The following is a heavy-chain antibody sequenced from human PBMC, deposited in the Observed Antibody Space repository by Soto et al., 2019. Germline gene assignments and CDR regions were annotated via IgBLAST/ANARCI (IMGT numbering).Heavy chain of an antibody. CDR3: VKDWYRTVYGEPRVSAFDV. D-gene: IGHD1-1*01. V-gene: IGHV3-30*18. J-gene: IGHJ3*01. CDR2: SSHDGSNT. CDR1: GFAFDAYG. Sequence: QVQLVESGGGVVQPGRSLRLSCAASGFAFDAYGMHWVRQAPGRGLEWVAISSHDGSNTHYADSVKGRFTISRDNRNNTVNLLSNRLLAEDTALYYCVKDWYRTVYGEPRVSAFDVWGQGTVVTVSS.